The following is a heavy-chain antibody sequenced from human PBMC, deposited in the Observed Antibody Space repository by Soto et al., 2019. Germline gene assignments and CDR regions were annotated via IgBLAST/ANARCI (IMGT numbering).Heavy chain of an antibody. J-gene: IGHJ3*02. CDR2: ILYDGSNK. Sequence: GGSLRLSCAASGFTFSTYAMHWVRQAPGKGLEWVALILYDGSNKYYADSVKGRFTISRDNSKNTLYLQVNSLRAEDTAVYFCARTIAVAGLDAFDIWGQGTLVTVSS. V-gene: IGHV3-30-3*01. D-gene: IGHD6-19*01. CDR1: GFTFSTYA. CDR3: ARTIAVAGLDAFDI.